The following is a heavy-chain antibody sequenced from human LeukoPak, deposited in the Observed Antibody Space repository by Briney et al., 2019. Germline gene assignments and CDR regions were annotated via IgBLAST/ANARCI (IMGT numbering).Heavy chain of an antibody. V-gene: IGHV4-39*07. Sequence: SETLSLTCTVSGGSISSSSYYWGWIRQPPGQGLEWIVSIYYSGSTNYNPSLKSRVTISVDTSKNQFSLKLSSVTAADTAVYYCAREAPIVGATKGNWFDPWGQGTLVTVSS. CDR2: IYYSGST. CDR1: GGSISSSSYY. J-gene: IGHJ5*02. D-gene: IGHD1-26*01. CDR3: AREAPIVGATKGNWFDP.